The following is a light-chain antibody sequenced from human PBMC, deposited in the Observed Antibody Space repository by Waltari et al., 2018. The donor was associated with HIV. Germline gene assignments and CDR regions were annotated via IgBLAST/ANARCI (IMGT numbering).Light chain of an antibody. CDR3: QSADSSGTFRV. Sequence: SSELTQSPSVSVSPGQTARITCSGDALPKQYASWYQQKPGQAPVLLIYKDKQRPSGIPERVSGSSSETIVTLTISGVQAEDEADYYCQSADSSGTFRVFGGGTKLTVL. CDR2: KDK. V-gene: IGLV3-25*03. J-gene: IGLJ3*02. CDR1: ALPKQY.